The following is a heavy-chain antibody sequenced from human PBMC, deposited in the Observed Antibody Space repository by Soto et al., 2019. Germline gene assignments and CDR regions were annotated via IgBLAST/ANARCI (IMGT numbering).Heavy chain of an antibody. CDR3: AKGSGYGFDY. J-gene: IGHJ4*02. V-gene: IGHV3-30*18. CDR2: ISYDGSNK. Sequence: GGSLRLSCAASGFTFSSYGMHWVRQAPGKGLEWVAVISYDGSNKYYADSVKGRFTISRDNSKNTLYLQMNSLRAEDTAVYYCAKGSGYGFDYWGQGTLVTVSS. CDR1: GFTFSSYG. D-gene: IGHD3-22*01.